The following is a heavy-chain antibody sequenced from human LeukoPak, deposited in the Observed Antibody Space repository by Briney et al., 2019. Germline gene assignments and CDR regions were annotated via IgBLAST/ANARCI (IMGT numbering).Heavy chain of an antibody. Sequence: GASVKVSCKASGYTFSDYFMHWVRQAPGQGLEWVGWINPKSGGANSAQKSQGRVTMNRDTSISTGYMELSSLRSDDTAIYYCARDRYGDGLAFFDYWGQGTLVTVSS. CDR1: GYTFSDYF. D-gene: IGHD5-24*01. CDR3: ARDRYGDGLAFFDY. CDR2: INPKSGGA. V-gene: IGHV1-2*02. J-gene: IGHJ4*02.